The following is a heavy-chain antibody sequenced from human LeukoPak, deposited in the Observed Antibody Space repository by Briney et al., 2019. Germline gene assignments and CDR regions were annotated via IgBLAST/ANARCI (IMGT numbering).Heavy chain of an antibody. CDR2: IKYDGTHK. Sequence: GGSLRLSCVASGFSFSSYWMAWVRQAPGKGLEWVANIKYDGTHKFYADSVKGRFTISRDNAKNSLFLEMNSLRADDTAVYFCASSHDSSGNDWGQGTLVTVSS. CDR1: GFSFSSYW. CDR3: ASSHDSSGND. V-gene: IGHV3-7*01. D-gene: IGHD3-22*01. J-gene: IGHJ4*02.